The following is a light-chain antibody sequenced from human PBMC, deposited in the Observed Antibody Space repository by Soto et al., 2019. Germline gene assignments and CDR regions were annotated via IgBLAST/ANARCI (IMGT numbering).Light chain of an antibody. J-gene: IGKJ1*01. CDR3: QQYTAWPPWT. CDR1: QSVSSN. Sequence: EIVMKQSPATLYVTPGERATLSCRASQSVSSNLAWYQQKPGQAPRLLIFGASTRATGIPARFSGSGSGTEFTLTINSLQSEDFAVYYCQQYTAWPPWTFGQGTKVDIK. CDR2: GAS. V-gene: IGKV3-15*01.